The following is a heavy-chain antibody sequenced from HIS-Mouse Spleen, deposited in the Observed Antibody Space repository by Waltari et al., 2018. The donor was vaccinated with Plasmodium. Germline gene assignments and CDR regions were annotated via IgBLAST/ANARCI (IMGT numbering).Heavy chain of an antibody. CDR3: ARDRRLAFDY. J-gene: IGHJ4*02. CDR2: ISYDGSNK. V-gene: IGHV3-30-3*01. D-gene: IGHD2-15*01. Sequence: FTFSSSAMPWVRQAPGKGLEWVAVISYDGSNKYYADSVKGRFTISRDNSKNTLYLQMNSLRAEDTAVYYCARDRRLAFDYWGQGTLVTVSS. CDR1: FTFSSSA.